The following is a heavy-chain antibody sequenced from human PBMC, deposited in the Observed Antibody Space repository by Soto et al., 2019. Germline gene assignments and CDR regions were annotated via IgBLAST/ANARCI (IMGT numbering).Heavy chain of an antibody. CDR3: ARGGTRGVVTRGYYYGMDV. CDR2: ISSSSSYI. CDR1: GFTFSSYS. D-gene: IGHD3-3*01. V-gene: IGHV3-21*01. J-gene: IGHJ6*02. Sequence: EVQLVESGGGLVKPGGSLRLSCAASGFTFSSYSMNWVRQAPGKGLEWVSSISSSSSYIYYADSVKGRFTISRDNAKNSLYLQMNSLRAEDTAVYYCARGGTRGVVTRGYYYGMDVWGQGTTVTVSS.